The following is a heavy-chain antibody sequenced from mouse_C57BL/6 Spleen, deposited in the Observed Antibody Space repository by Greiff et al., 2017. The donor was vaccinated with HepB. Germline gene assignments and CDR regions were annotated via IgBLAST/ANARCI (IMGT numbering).Heavy chain of an antibody. CDR1: GYTFTSYD. CDR3: ASPYYDYDEY. V-gene: IGHV1-85*01. Sequence: VQLVESGPELVKPGASVKLSCKASGYTFTSYDINWVKQRPGQGLEWIGWIYPRDGSTKYNEKFKGKATLTVDTSSSTAYMELHSLTSEDSAVYFCASPYYDYDEYWGQGTTLTVSS. D-gene: IGHD2-4*01. J-gene: IGHJ2*01. CDR2: IYPRDGST.